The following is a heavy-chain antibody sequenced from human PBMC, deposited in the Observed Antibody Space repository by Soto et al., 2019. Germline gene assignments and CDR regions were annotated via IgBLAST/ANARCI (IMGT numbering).Heavy chain of an antibody. CDR1: GGSISSYY. CDR3: ARDFSGDYVGGYYYYGMDV. V-gene: IGHV4-59*01. J-gene: IGHJ6*02. CDR2: IYYSGST. D-gene: IGHD4-17*01. Sequence: SETLSLTCTVSGGSISSYYWSWIRQPPGKGLERIGYIYYSGSTNYNPSLKSRVTISVDTSKNQFSLKLSSVTAADTAVYYCARDFSGDYVGGYYYYGMDVWGQ.